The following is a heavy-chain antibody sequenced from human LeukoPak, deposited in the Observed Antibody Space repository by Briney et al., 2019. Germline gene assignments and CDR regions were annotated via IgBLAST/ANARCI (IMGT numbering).Heavy chain of an antibody. V-gene: IGHV7-4-1*02. CDR3: ARWDYDSSGYALYYFDY. Sequence: ASVKVSCKASGYTFTSYAMNWVRQAPGQGLEWMGWINTYTGNPTYAQGFTGRFVFSLDTSVSTAYLQISSLKAEDTAVYYCARWDYDSSGYALYYFDYWGQGTLVTVST. J-gene: IGHJ4*02. CDR2: INTYTGNP. D-gene: IGHD3-22*01. CDR1: GYTFTSYA.